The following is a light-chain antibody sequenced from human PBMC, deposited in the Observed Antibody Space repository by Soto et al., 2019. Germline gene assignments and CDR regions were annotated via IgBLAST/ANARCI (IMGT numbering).Light chain of an antibody. V-gene: IGLV3-21*04. Sequence: SYELTQPPSVSVAPGKTARITCGGNNIGSKSVHWYQQKPGQAPVLVIYYDSDRPSWIPERFSGSNSGNTATLTISRVEAGDEADYYCQVWDSSSDHVVFGGGTKVTVL. CDR3: QVWDSSSDHVV. CDR2: YDS. CDR1: NIGSKS. J-gene: IGLJ2*01.